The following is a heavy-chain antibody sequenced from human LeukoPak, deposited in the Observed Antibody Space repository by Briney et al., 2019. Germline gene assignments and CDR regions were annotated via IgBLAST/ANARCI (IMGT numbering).Heavy chain of an antibody. CDR2: IIPIFGTA. Sequence: ASVKVSCKASGCTFSSYAISWVRQAPGQGLEWMGRIIPIFGTANYAQKFQGRVTITADKSTSTAYMELSSLRSEDTAVYYCARDRPGYYDSSGYFDYWGQGTLVTVSS. V-gene: IGHV1-69*06. J-gene: IGHJ4*02. D-gene: IGHD3-22*01. CDR3: ARDRPGYYDSSGYFDY. CDR1: GCTFSSYA.